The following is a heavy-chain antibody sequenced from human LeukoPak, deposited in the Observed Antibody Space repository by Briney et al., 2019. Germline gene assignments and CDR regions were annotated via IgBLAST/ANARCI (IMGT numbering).Heavy chain of an antibody. J-gene: IGHJ6*02. CDR3: AKAFVPYYYGMDV. CDR2: ISGTGDVS. CDR1: GFTFNNFA. Sequence: GGSLRLSCSASGFTFNNFAMTWVRQAPGKGLEWVSSISGTGDVSKYADSVKGRFTISRDNSKNTLYLQVNSLRAEETAVYYCAKAFVPYYYGMDVWGQGTTVTVS. V-gene: IGHV3-23*01. D-gene: IGHD2/OR15-2a*01.